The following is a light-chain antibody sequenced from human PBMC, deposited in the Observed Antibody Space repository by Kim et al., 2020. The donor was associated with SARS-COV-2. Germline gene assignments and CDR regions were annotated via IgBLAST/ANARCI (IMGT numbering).Light chain of an antibody. J-gene: IGLJ3*02. Sequence: GRAITISCTGTSSDVGGHNYVSWYQQHPGNAPKLMIYDVSSRPSGVSNRFSASKSGNAASLTISGLQAEDEADYYCSSYTSSSTWVFGGGTKLTVL. CDR2: DVS. CDR1: SSDVGGHNY. CDR3: SSYTSSSTWV. V-gene: IGLV2-14*03.